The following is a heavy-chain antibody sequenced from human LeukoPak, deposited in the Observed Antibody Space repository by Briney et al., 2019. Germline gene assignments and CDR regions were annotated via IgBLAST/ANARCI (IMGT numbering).Heavy chain of an antibody. CDR1: GFTFSSYD. Sequence: GGSLGLSCAASGFTFSSYDMPWVRRATGKGLEWVSAIGTAGDTYYPGSVKGRFTISRENAKNSLYLQMNSLRAGDTAVYYCARGTNYYDSSGPYYFDYWGQGTLVTVSS. V-gene: IGHV3-13*01. CDR2: IGTAGDT. D-gene: IGHD3-22*01. J-gene: IGHJ4*02. CDR3: ARGTNYYDSSGPYYFDY.